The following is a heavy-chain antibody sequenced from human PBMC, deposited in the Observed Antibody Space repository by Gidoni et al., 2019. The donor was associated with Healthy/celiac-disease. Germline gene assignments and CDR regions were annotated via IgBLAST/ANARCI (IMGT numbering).Heavy chain of an antibody. Sequence: EVQLLESGGGLVQPGGSLRLACAASGFNFSSYTMSWVRQAPGKGLEWVSAISGCGGSTYYADSVNGRFTISRDNSKTTLYLQMNSLRAEDTAVYYCAKAQKVRFLEGVGPFDYWGQGTLVTVSS. CDR3: AKAQKVRFLEGVGPFDY. V-gene: IGHV3-23*01. D-gene: IGHD3-3*01. J-gene: IGHJ4*02. CDR2: ISGCGGST. CDR1: GFNFSSYT.